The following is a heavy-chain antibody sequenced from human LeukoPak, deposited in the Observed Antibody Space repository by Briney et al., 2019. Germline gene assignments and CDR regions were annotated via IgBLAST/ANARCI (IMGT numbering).Heavy chain of an antibody. CDR1: GYTFTSYD. CDR3: ARVSDYYDSSGYLEDAFDI. D-gene: IGHD3-22*01. Sequence: ASVKVSCKASGYTFTSYDINWVRQATGQGLEWMGWMNPNSGNTGYAQKFQGRVTMTRNASISTAYMELSSLRSEDTAVYYCARVSDYYDSSGYLEDAFDIWGQRTMVTVSS. V-gene: IGHV1-8*01. CDR2: MNPNSGNT. J-gene: IGHJ3*02.